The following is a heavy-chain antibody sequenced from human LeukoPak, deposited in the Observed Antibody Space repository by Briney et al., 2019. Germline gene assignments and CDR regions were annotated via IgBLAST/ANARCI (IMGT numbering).Heavy chain of an antibody. CDR3: ARGGEEGDYYGLVY. D-gene: IGHD3-10*01. CDR1: GYTFTNYG. CDR2: ISAYNGNT. V-gene: IGHV1-18*04. Sequence: GASVKVSCKASGYTFTNYGISWVRQAPGQGLEWMGWISAYNGNTNYAQKVQGRVTMTTDTCTSTAHMELRSLRSDDTAVYYCARGGEEGDYYGLVYWGQGTLVTVSS. J-gene: IGHJ4*02.